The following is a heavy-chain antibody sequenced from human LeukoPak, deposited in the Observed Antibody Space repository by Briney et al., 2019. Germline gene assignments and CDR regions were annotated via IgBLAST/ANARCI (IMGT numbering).Heavy chain of an antibody. CDR1: GLTLSSYS. D-gene: IGHD4-11*01. Sequence: GGSLRLSCAASGLTLSSYSVNWVRQAPGKGLEWVSSISSSSSYIYYADSVKGRFTISRDNAKNSLYLQMNSLRAEDTAVYYCASAVTTRKPFDYWGQGTLVTVSS. CDR2: ISSSSSYI. CDR3: ASAVTTRKPFDY. J-gene: IGHJ4*02. V-gene: IGHV3-21*01.